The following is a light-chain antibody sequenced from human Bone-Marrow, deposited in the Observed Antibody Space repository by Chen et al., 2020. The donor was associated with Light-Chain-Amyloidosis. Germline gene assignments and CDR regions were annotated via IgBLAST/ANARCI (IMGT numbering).Light chain of an antibody. J-gene: IGKJ4*01. CDR1: QNVGTY. CDR2: DAS. Sequence: IVLTQSPATLSLSLGERATLSCRASQNVGTYLAWYQQKPGQAPRPLIYDASNRATGIPGRFSGSGSGTAFTLTISSLEPEDFAVYYCQQRSNWPPLTFGGGTKVEMK. V-gene: IGKV3-11*01. CDR3: QQRSNWPPLT.